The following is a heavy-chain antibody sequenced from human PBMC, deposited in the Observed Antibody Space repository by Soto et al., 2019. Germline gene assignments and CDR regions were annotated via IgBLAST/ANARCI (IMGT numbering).Heavy chain of an antibody. D-gene: IGHD6-19*01. CDR1: GYTFTNYD. V-gene: IGHV1-18*04. J-gene: IGHJ4*02. Sequence: QVQLVQSGGEVKKPGASVKVSCKTSGYTFTNYDFSWVRQAPGQGLEWMGWVSNKNGVTNYAEKFRDRVTMSTDTSTNTVYMELRSLRSDDTAVYFCVRERLNTGWYGFDYWGQGTQVTVSS. CDR2: VSNKNGVT. CDR3: VRERLNTGWYGFDY.